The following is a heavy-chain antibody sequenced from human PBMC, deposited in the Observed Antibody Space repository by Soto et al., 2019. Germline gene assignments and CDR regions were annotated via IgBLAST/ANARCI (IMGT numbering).Heavy chain of an antibody. CDR2: VKDGGHT. V-gene: IGHV4-34*01. J-gene: IGHJ4*02. CDR1: GGPLSGYY. D-gene: IGHD5-12*01. Sequence: QVQLQQWGAGLLKPSETLSLNCAVTGGPLSGYYWSWIRQPPGKGLEWIGEVKDGGHTNYSPSLRGRVTISSDTSNIQFSLRLNSVTAADRGVYYCARGQEGVVATHWDQGSLVTVSS. CDR3: ARGQEGVVATH.